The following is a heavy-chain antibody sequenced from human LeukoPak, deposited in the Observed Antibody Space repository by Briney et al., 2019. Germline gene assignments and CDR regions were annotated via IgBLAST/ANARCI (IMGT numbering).Heavy chain of an antibody. CDR3: ARGFPSPDKRPC. J-gene: IGHJ4*02. Sequence: GGSLRLSCAASGFTFSSYAMHWIRQAPGKGLEYVSAISSNGGSTYYANSVKGRFTISRDNSKNTLYLQVGSLRAENMAVYYCARGFPSPDKRPCWGQGTLVTVSS. CDR2: ISSNGGST. V-gene: IGHV3-64*01. CDR1: GFTFSSYA. D-gene: IGHD3-10*01.